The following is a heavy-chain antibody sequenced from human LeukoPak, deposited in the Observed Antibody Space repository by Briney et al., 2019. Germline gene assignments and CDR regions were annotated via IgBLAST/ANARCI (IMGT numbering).Heavy chain of an antibody. D-gene: IGHD6-6*01. CDR3: ARYGLVEFRNAFQY. CDR1: GASITTTNFW. J-gene: IGHJ1*01. V-gene: IGHV4-61*01. CDR2: IHDRGSD. Sequence: SETLSLTCSVSGASITTTNFWWTWIRQSPRRGLEWIGYIHDRGSDKYNPALESRATLSVDTSKNQFSLKLNSVTAADTAVYYCARYGLVEFRNAFQYWGQGILVSVSS.